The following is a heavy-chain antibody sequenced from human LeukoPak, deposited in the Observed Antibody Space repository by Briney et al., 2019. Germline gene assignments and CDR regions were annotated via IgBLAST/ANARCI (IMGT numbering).Heavy chain of an antibody. Sequence: PSETLSLTCTVSGGSISSSIYYWGWIRQPPGKGLECIGSIYYSGSTYYNPSLKSRVTISVDTSKNQFSLKLASVTAADTAIYYCARDATYERAGYGDFWGQGTLVTVSS. CDR2: IYYSGST. D-gene: IGHD3-9*01. J-gene: IGHJ4*02. CDR3: ARDATYERAGYGDF. V-gene: IGHV4-39*07. CDR1: GGSISSSIYY.